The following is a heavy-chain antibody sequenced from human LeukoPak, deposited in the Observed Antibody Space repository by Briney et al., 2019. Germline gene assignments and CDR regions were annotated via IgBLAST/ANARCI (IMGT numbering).Heavy chain of an antibody. J-gene: IGHJ4*02. CDR1: GYSISSGYY. CDR2: INHSGST. D-gene: IGHD3-9*01. V-gene: IGHV4-38-2*02. Sequence: SETLSLTCTVSGYSISSGYYWGWIRQPPGKGLEWIGEINHSGSTNYNPSLKSRVTISVDTSKNHFSLKLSSVTAADTAVYYCARPHSTFFDQDAAYYFDYWGQGTLVTVSS. CDR3: ARPHSTFFDQDAAYYFDY.